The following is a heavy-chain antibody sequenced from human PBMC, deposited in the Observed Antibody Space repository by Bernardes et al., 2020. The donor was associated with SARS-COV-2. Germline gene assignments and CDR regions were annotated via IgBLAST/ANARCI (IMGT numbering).Heavy chain of an antibody. D-gene: IGHD2-2*01. CDR2: TSESGRTT. Sequence: GGSLRLSCAASGFTFSSYEMNWVRQAPGKGLEWVSYTSESGRTTYYADSVKGRFTISRDNANNSLYLEMNSLRAEDAAIYYCARDGPRGYQPDAFDIWGQGTMVTVSS. CDR1: GFTFSSYE. J-gene: IGHJ3*02. CDR3: ARDGPRGYQPDAFDI. V-gene: IGHV3-48*03.